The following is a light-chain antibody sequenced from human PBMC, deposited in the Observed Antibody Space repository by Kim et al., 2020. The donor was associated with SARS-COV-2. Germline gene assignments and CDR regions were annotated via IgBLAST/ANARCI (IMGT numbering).Light chain of an antibody. CDR3: QQYNNWPPLT. J-gene: IGKJ4*01. CDR2: GAS. CDR1: QSVSSD. Sequence: SPGERATLSGRASQSVSSDLAWYQQNPGQAPRLLIYGASTRATGIPARFSGSGSGTEFTLTISSLQSEDFAVYYCQQYNNWPPLTFGGGTKVDIK. V-gene: IGKV3-15*01.